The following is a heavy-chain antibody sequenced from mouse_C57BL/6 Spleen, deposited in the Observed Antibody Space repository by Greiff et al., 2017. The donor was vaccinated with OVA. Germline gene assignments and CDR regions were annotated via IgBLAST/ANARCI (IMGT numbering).Heavy chain of an antibody. CDR3: ARNFLDYGSIIDY. Sequence: QVQLQQSGPGLVQPSQSLSITCTVSGFSLTSYGVHWVSQSPGQGLEWLGVIWNGGSTDYNAAFISRLSISKDNSKSQVFFKMNSLQADDTAIYYCARNFLDYGSIIDYWGQGTTLTVSS. V-gene: IGHV2-2*01. J-gene: IGHJ2*01. D-gene: IGHD1-1*01. CDR1: GFSLTSYG. CDR2: IWNGGST.